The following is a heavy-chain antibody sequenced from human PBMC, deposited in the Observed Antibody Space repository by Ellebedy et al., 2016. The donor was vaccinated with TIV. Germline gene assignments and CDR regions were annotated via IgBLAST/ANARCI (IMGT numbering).Heavy chain of an antibody. V-gene: IGHV3-7*01. CDR3: ATDGGYGDHLSSPHAFVF. CDR2: MRQDGGDK. Sequence: GGSLRLSCVASGFRFSSYWMSWVRQAPGKGLEWVANMRQDGGDKYYVDSVKGRFTISRDNAKSSLYLQMNSVRAEDTAVYYYATDGGYGDHLSSPHAFVFWGQGTTVTVSS. D-gene: IGHD4-17*01. CDR1: GFRFSSYW. J-gene: IGHJ3*01.